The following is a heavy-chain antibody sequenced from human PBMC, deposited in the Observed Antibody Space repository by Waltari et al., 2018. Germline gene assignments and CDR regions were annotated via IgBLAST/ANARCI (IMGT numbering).Heavy chain of an antibody. CDR2: INPTSGGT. CDR1: GYTFTGYY. D-gene: IGHD6-19*01. J-gene: IGHJ4*02. V-gene: IGHV1-2*06. Sequence: QVQLVQSGAEVKKPGASVKVSCKASGYTFTGYYMHWVRQAPGQGLEWMGRINPTSGGTTYAQRLQGRVTMTRDTSISTAYMELSRLRADDTAVYYCARDPLPGLWLVDYWGQGTLVTVSS. CDR3: ARDPLPGLWLVDY.